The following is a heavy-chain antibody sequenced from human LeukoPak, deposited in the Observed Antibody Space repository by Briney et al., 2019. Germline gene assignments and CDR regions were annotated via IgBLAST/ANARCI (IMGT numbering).Heavy chain of an antibody. V-gene: IGHV3-33*01. Sequence: GGSLRLSCAASEFTFSSYGMHWVRQAPGKGLEWVVVIWYDGSNKYYADSVKGRFTISRDNSKNTLYLQMNSLRAEDTAVYYCARDYARYYYDSSGPRGSGMDVWGQGTTVTVSS. CDR1: EFTFSSYG. CDR2: IWYDGSNK. D-gene: IGHD3-22*01. J-gene: IGHJ6*02. CDR3: ARDYARYYYDSSGPRGSGMDV.